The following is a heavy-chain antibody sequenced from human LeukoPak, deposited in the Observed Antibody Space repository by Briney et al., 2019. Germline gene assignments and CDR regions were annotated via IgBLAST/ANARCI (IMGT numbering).Heavy chain of an antibody. V-gene: IGHV3-7*01. J-gene: IGHJ4*01. CDR1: GFTFNKYW. CDR2: VNQDGTQK. Sequence: GGSLRLSCSASGFTFNKYWMCWIRQLPGQGLEWVANVNQDGTQKYYVDSVKGRFTNSRDNARNLLYLQMNSLRAKDTAVYYCVRDVSSGWAFDYWGHGTLVTVSS. CDR3: VRDVSSGWAFDY. D-gene: IGHD6-19*01.